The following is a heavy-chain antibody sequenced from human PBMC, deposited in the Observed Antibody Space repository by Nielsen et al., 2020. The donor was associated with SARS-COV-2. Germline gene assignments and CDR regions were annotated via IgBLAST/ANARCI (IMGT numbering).Heavy chain of an antibody. CDR2: AYHSGPT. J-gene: IGHJ4*02. V-gene: IGHV4-59*01. CDR3: ARDRWQQLVPTY. Sequence: SETLSLTCTVSGGPIDSYYWSWIRQPPGKGLEWIGYAYHSGPTKYNPSLERRVTMSVDRPNHQFSLKLTSVTAADTAVYYCARDRWQQLVPTYWGQGTLVTVSS. D-gene: IGHD6-13*01. CDR1: GGPIDSYY.